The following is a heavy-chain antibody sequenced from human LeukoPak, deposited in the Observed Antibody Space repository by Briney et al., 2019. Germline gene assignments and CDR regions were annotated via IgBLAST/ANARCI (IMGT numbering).Heavy chain of an antibody. CDR1: GFTFSSYA. J-gene: IGHJ4*02. CDR2: ISSNGGTT. CDR3: ARVGEYDSFDY. V-gene: IGHV3-64*01. D-gene: IGHD2/OR15-2a*01. Sequence: TGGSLRLSCAASGFTFSSYAMHWVRQAPGKGLESVSTISSNGGTTYYANSVKGRFTISRDNAKDTLYLQMDSLRAEDTAVYYCARVGEYDSFDYWGQGTLVTVSS.